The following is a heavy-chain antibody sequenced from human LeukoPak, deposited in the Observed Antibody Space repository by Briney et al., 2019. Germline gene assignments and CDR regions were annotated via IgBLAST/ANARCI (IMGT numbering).Heavy chain of an antibody. V-gene: IGHV3-7*03. CDR2: IKEDGTEA. CDR1: GFMFSSNW. CDR3: AKEGRSLQTY. D-gene: IGHD5-24*01. J-gene: IGHJ4*02. Sequence: GGSLRLSCAASGFMFSSNWMSWVRLAPGKGLEWVANIKEDGTEAYYVDSVKGRFTISRDNAKNSLYLQMNSLRVEDTAVYYCAKEGRSLQTYWGQGTLVTVSS.